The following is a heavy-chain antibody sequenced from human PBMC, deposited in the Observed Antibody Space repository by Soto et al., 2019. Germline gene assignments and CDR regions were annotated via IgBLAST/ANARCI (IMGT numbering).Heavy chain of an antibody. J-gene: IGHJ4*02. CDR1: GFTFSSYA. CDR2: ISGSGGST. Sequence: EVQLLESGGGLVQPGGSLRLSCAASGFTFSSYAMSWVRQAPGKGLEWVSAISGSGGSTYYADSVKGQFTSYRDKSKNTLYRQMNSLKSEETAVYYCAKVSGYGDYDSFDYWGQGTLVTVSS. CDR3: AKVSGYGDYDSFDY. V-gene: IGHV3-23*01. D-gene: IGHD4-17*01.